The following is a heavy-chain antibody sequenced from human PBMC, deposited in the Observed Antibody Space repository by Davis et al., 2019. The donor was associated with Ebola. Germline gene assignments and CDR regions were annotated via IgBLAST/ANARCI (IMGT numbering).Heavy chain of an antibody. CDR2: ISTRGAYT. V-gene: IGHV3-21*01. D-gene: IGHD4/OR15-4a*01. J-gene: IGHJ5*01. Sequence: PGGSLRLSCAGTGFTFSYYNMNWVRQAPGKGLEWVASISTRGAYTYYAASVKGRFSISRDNAKNSLFLQMNTLRVADTAVYYCTTDIRHGENYGWFDSWGPGTLVTVSS. CDR3: TTDIRHGENYGWFDS. CDR1: GFTFSYYN.